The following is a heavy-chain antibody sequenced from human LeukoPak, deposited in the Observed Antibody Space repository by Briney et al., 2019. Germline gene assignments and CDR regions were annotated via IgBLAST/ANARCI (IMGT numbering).Heavy chain of an antibody. CDR3: ARDRGQLWSKPFDY. CDR2: ISGSGGST. D-gene: IGHD5-18*01. V-gene: IGHV3-23*01. CDR1: GFTFSSYG. J-gene: IGHJ4*02. Sequence: QPGGSLRLSCAASGFTFSSYGMSWVRQAPGKGREWVSAISGSGGSTYYADSVKGRFTISRDNAKNSLYLQMNSLRAEDTAVYYCARDRGQLWSKPFDYWGQGTLVTVSS.